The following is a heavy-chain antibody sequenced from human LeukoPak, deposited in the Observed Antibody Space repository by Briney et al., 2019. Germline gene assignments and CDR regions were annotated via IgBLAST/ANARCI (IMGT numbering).Heavy chain of an antibody. Sequence: GESLKISCKGSGDSFTSYWIGWVRQMPGKGLEGMGIIYPGDSDTRYGPSFQGKGTITADKSISTAYLQWSSMKASDTAMYYCARLRIVVATTRYFDYWGQGTLVTVSS. CDR1: GDSFTSYW. D-gene: IGHD1-26*01. CDR2: IYPGDSDT. V-gene: IGHV5-51*01. J-gene: IGHJ4*02. CDR3: ARLRIVVATTRYFDY.